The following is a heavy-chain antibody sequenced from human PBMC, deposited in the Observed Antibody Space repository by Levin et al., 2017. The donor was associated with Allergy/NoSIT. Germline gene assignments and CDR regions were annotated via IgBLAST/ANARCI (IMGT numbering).Heavy chain of an antibody. J-gene: IGHJ6*02. V-gene: IGHV1-46*01. CDR2: ISPSGAAT. D-gene: IGHD2-15*01. CDR1: GFTSTSYF. CDR3: AGERRVVVVGATGHSAGMDV. Sequence: PGESLKISCKASGFTSTSYFMHWVRRAPGQGLEWMGIISPSGAATDYAERFQGRVTLTRDTSTSTTYMELSGLRTDDTATKYRAGERRVVVVGATGHSAGMDVWGQGTTVTVSS.